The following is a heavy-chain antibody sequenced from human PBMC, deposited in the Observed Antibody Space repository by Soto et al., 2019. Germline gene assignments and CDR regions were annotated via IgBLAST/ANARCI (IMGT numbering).Heavy chain of an antibody. D-gene: IGHD6-13*01. V-gene: IGHV4-38-2*01. CDR1: GYSISSGYY. Sequence: PSETLSLTCAVSGYSISSGYYWGWIRQPPGKGLEWIGSIYHSGSTYYNPSLKSRVTISVDTPKNQFSLKLSSVTAADTAVYYCARQDSSPPDAFDIWGQGTMVTVSS. CDR2: IYHSGST. CDR3: ARQDSSPPDAFDI. J-gene: IGHJ3*02.